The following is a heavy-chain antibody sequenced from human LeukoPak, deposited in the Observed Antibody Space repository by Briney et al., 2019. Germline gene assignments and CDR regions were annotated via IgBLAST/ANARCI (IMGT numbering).Heavy chain of an antibody. CDR2: IYTSGST. Sequence: SETLSLTCTVSGESISNSRHYWSWIRQPAGKGLEWIGRIYTSGSTNYNPSLKSRVTISVDTSKNQFSLKLSSVTAADTAVYYCANGWLGELLAPLDAFDIWGQGTMVTVSS. J-gene: IGHJ3*02. CDR1: GESISNSRHY. D-gene: IGHD3-10*01. CDR3: ANGWLGELLAPLDAFDI. V-gene: IGHV4-61*02.